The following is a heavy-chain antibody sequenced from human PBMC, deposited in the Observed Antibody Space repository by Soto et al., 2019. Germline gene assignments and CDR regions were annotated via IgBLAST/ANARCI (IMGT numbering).Heavy chain of an antibody. CDR2: INPNTGDT. J-gene: IGHJ4*02. CDR3: ARGSGESWFEFDY. V-gene: IGHV1-2*02. D-gene: IGHD6-19*01. Sequence: ASVKVSCKASGYRFTGYYMHWVRQAPGQGLEWMGWINPNTGDTNYAQKFQARVTVTRDTSISTAYMELSRLSSDDTAVYYCARGSGESWFEFDYWGQGTLVTSPQ. CDR1: GYRFTGYY.